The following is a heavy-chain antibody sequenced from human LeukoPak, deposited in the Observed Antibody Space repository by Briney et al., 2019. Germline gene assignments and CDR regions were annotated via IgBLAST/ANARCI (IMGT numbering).Heavy chain of an antibody. D-gene: IGHD6-19*01. CDR3: ARMGPEVIAVAAHDAFDI. CDR1: GGSFSGYY. J-gene: IGHJ3*02. CDR2: INHSGST. V-gene: IGHV4-34*01. Sequence: PSETLSLTCAVYGGSFSGYYWSWIRQPPGKGLEWIGEINHSGSTNYNPSLKSRVTISVDTSKNQFSLKLSSVTAADTAVYYCARMGPEVIAVAAHDAFDIWGQGTMVTVSS.